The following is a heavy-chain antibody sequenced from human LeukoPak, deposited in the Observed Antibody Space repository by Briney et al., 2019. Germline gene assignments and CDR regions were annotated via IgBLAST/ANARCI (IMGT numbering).Heavy chain of an antibody. Sequence: SETLSLTCSVSGASIISSNDYWGWIRQAPGKGLEWIGSITYDGSAHYNPSLMSRATILVDTSKNQFSLKLSSVTAADAAMYYCARQFATASADTRGYFDFWGQGTVVTVSS. CDR2: ITYDGSA. J-gene: IGHJ4*02. V-gene: IGHV4-39*01. D-gene: IGHD2-2*01. CDR3: ARQFATASADTRGYFDF. CDR1: GASIISSNDY.